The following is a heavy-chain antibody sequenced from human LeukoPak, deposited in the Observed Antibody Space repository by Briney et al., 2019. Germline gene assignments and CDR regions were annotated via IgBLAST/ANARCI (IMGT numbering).Heavy chain of an antibody. J-gene: IGHJ5*02. Sequence: GASVKVSCKASGYTFTNYGISWVRQAPGQGLEWMGWISAYNGNTNYAQKLQGRVTMTTDTSTSTAYMELRSLRSDDTAVYYCARDRDCSSTSCYRWFDPWGQGTLVTVSS. CDR3: ARDRDCSSTSCYRWFDP. CDR1: GYTFTNYG. V-gene: IGHV1-18*01. D-gene: IGHD2-2*01. CDR2: ISAYNGNT.